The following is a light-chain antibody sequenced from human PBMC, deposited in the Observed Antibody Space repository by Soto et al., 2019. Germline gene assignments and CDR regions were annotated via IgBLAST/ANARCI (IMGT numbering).Light chain of an antibody. CDR3: QSYDSSLIVSKV. CDR1: SSNIGAGYD. CDR2: ANS. Sequence: QSVLTQPPSVSGAPGQRVTISCSGSSSNIGAGYDVQWYRQFPGTAPKLIIYANSDRPSGVPDRFSGSKSGTSASLAITGLQAEDEVDYYCQSYDSSLIVSKVFGTGTKV. V-gene: IGLV1-40*01. J-gene: IGLJ1*01.